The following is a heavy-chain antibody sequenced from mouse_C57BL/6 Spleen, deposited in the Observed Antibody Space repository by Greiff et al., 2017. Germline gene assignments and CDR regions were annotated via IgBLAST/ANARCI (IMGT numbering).Heavy chain of an antibody. J-gene: IGHJ4*01. CDR1: GYTFTSYG. V-gene: IGHV1-81*01. CDR2: IYPRSGNT. CDR3: ARDLAGSSYGYYAMDY. Sequence: QVQLQQSGAELARPGASVKLSCKASGYTFTSYGISWVKQRTGQGLEWIGEIYPRSGNTYYNEKFKGKATLTADKSSSTAYMELRSLTSEDSAVYFCARDLAGSSYGYYAMDYWGQGTSVTVSS. D-gene: IGHD1-1*01.